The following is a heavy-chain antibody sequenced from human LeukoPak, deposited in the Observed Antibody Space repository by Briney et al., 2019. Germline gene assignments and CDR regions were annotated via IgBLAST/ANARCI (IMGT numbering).Heavy chain of an antibody. CDR2: ISAYDGNT. CDR1: GYTFTSYG. Sequence: ASVKVSCKASGYTFTSYGISWMRQAPGQGLEWMGWISAYDGNTNYAQKLQGRVTMTTDTSTSTAYMELRSLRSDDTAVYYCARGGMHCSSTSCYGMDVWGQGTTVTVSS. V-gene: IGHV1-18*01. CDR3: ARGGMHCSSTSCYGMDV. D-gene: IGHD2-2*01. J-gene: IGHJ6*02.